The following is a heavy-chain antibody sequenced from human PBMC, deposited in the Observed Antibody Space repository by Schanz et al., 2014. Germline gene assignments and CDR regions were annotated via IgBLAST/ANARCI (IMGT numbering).Heavy chain of an antibody. J-gene: IGHJ6*02. D-gene: IGHD1-26*01. CDR1: GFTFSSYG. Sequence: QVHLVESGGGVVQPGRSLRLSCAASGFTFSSYGMHWVRQAPGRGLEWVALIWYDGSNKYYAESVKGRFTISRDNPKNTLYSQMNSLRAEDTAVYYCARDMTSMGESGFYYYGMDVWGQGTTATVSS. CDR3: ARDMTSMGESGFYYYGMDV. V-gene: IGHV3-33*01. CDR2: IWYDGSNK.